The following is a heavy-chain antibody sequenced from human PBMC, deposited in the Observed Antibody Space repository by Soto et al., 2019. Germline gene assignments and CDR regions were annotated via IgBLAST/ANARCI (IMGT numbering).Heavy chain of an antibody. CDR2: IFYSGNT. D-gene: IGHD5-18*01. Sequence: VQLLESGGGLVQPGGSLRLSCAASGFTFSSYAMSWVRQAPGKGLEWIGHIFYSGNTFYNPSLKSRVTISLDTPKNQFSLKLTSVTAADTAVYYCARGGYTYGLDSWGQGTLVTVSS. V-gene: IGHV4-31*02. J-gene: IGHJ4*02. CDR1: GFTFSSYA. CDR3: ARGGYTYGLDS.